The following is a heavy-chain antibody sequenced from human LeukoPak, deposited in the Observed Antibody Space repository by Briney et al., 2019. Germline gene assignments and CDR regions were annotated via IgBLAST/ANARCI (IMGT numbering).Heavy chain of an antibody. CDR1: GGTLSSEA. D-gene: IGHD1-26*01. V-gene: IGHV1-69*13. CDR3: ARDNGRELGIRVEVDAFDI. J-gene: IGHJ3*02. Sequence: SLKVSCKASGGTLSSEAISGVRQAPGQGLKWMGRINPIFGTANYAQKSQGRVTMTADESTSAAYMELSSLRSEDTGVYYCARDNGRELGIRVEVDAFDIWGQGTMVTVSS. CDR2: INPIFGTA.